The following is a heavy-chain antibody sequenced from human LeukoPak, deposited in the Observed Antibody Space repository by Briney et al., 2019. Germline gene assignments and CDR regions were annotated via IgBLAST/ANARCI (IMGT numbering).Heavy chain of an antibody. CDR3: ASSYLYGSGSYYTEYFQH. D-gene: IGHD3-10*01. CDR2: IYHSGST. CDR1: GGSISSGGYS. Sequence: PSETLSLTCAVSGGSISSGGYSWSWLRQPPGTGLEWIGYIYHSGSTYYNPSLKSRVTISVDRSKNQFSLKLSSVTAADTAVYYCASSYLYGSGSYYTEYFQHWGQGTLVTVSS. J-gene: IGHJ1*01. V-gene: IGHV4-30-2*01.